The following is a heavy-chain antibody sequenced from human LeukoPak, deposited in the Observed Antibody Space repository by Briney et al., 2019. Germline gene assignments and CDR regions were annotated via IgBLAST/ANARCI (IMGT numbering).Heavy chain of an antibody. V-gene: IGHV3-20*01. CDR3: ARGDGGDY. CDR2: INRKHGST. D-gene: IGHD3-16*01. CDR1: GLTFEDYG. J-gene: IGHJ4*02. Sequence: GGSLRLSCAASGLTFEDYGMSGVRQVRGKGLEWVAGINRKHGSTGYADSVRGRFTISRDNAKNSLYLQMESLRAEDTALYHCARGDGGDYWGQGTLVTVSS.